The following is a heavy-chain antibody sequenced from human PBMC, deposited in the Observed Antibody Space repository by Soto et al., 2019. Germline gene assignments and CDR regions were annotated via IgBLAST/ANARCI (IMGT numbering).Heavy chain of an antibody. Sequence: QVQLQQWGAGLLKPSETLSLTCAVNGGSFSGYYWSWIRQPPGRGLEWIGEINHSGRNNLNPSLKSRVSTSVDTSKNHFSLRLRSGTAADTAVYYCARGPRWINTSCSNDYYHFGLDVWGQGTTVTVSS. CDR1: GGSFSGYY. D-gene: IGHD2-2*01. V-gene: IGHV4-34*01. CDR3: ARGPRWINTSCSNDYYHFGLDV. J-gene: IGHJ6*02. CDR2: INHSGRN.